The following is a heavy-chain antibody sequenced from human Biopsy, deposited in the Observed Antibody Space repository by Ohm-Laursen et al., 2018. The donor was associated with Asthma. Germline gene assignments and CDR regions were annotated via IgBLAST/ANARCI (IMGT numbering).Heavy chain of an antibody. CDR3: ARAIGTGDWYFDV. J-gene: IGHJ2*01. CDR1: GDSISSNSW. D-gene: IGHD1-1*01. CDR2: IYYSGST. Sequence: PGTLSLTCTVSGDSISSNSWWTWVRQSPGRGLEWIGEIYYSGSTNYHPSLKGRVTISVAKSKNQFSLRLTSVTAADTAVYYCARAIGTGDWYFDVWGRGTLVTVPS. V-gene: IGHV4-4*03.